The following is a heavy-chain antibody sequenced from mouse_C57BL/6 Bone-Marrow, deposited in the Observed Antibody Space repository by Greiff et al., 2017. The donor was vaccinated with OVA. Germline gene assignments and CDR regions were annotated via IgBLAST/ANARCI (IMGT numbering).Heavy chain of an antibody. CDR3: DYYSNYVDYFDY. J-gene: IGHJ2*01. CDR2: IYPGDGDT. CDR1: GYAFSSSW. D-gene: IGHD2-5*01. Sequence: VKLMESGPELVKPGASVKISCKASGYAFSSSWMNWVKQRPGKGLEWIGRIYPGDGDTNYNGKFKGKATLTADKSSSTAYMQLSSLTSEDSAVYFCDYYSNYVDYFDYWGQGTTLTVSS. V-gene: IGHV1-82*01.